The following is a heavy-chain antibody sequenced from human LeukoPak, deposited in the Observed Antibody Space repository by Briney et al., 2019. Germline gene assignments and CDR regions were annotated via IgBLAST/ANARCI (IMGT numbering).Heavy chain of an antibody. CDR3: ARDGSSWSTNWFDP. Sequence: SVQSSCKASGGTSSSYAISWVRQAPPQGLEWMGGIIPIFGTANYAQKFQGRVTMTADESTSTAYMELSSLSSEDTAVYYCARDGSSWSTNWFDPWGQGTLVTVSS. CDR1: GGTSSSYA. V-gene: IGHV1-69*01. D-gene: IGHD6-13*01. CDR2: IIPIFGTA. J-gene: IGHJ5*02.